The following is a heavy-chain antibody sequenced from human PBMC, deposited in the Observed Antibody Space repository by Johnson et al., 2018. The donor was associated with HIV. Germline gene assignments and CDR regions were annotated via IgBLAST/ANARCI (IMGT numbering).Heavy chain of an antibody. CDR3: AKEGGSGWHDAFDI. CDR1: GFTVSSNY. J-gene: IGHJ3*02. D-gene: IGHD6-19*01. Sequence: VQLVESGGGLIQPGGSLRLSCAASGFTVSSNYMSWVRQAPGKGLEWVSVIYSGGSTSYADSVKGRFTISRDNSKNTLYLQMNSLRAEDTAVYYCAKEGGSGWHDAFDIWGQGTMVTVSS. V-gene: IGHV3-53*01. CDR2: IYSGGST.